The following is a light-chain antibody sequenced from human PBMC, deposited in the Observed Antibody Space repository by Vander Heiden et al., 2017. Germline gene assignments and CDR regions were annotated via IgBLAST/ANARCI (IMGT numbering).Light chain of an antibody. Sequence: QSVLTQPPSASGTPGQRVPISCSGSSSNIGSNPVNWYQQFPGRAPKLLIYSSNQRPSGVPDRFSGSKSGTSASLAISGLQSEDEADYYCAAWDDSLNGVAFGGGTKVTVL. CDR3: AAWDDSLNGVA. CDR2: SSN. V-gene: IGLV1-44*01. J-gene: IGLJ2*01. CDR1: SSNIGSNP.